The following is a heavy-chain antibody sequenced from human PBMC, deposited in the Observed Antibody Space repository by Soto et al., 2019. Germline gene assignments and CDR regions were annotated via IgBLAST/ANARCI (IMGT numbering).Heavy chain of an antibody. CDR1: GDSISSGGYY. Sequence: QVQLQESGPGLVKPSQTLSLTCTVSGDSISSGGYYWSWIRQHPGKGLEWIGYIYYSGSTYYNQALKSRVTISLDTSKNQFSLKLSSVTAADTAVYYCARYHRITIDYWGQGTLVTVSS. J-gene: IGHJ4*02. D-gene: IGHD3-10*01. CDR3: ARYHRITIDY. CDR2: IYYSGST. V-gene: IGHV4-31*03.